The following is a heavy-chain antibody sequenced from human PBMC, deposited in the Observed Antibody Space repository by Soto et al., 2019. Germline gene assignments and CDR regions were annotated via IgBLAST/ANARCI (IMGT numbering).Heavy chain of an antibody. D-gene: IGHD3-3*01. CDR3: AGASEALRFLEWLSDNWFDP. Sequence: ASVKVSCKASGYTFTSYAMHWVRQAPGQRLEWLGWINAGNGNTKYSQKFQGRVTITRDTSASTAYMELSSLRSEDTAVYYCAGASEALRFLEWLSDNWFDPWGQGTLVTVSS. CDR2: INAGNGNT. V-gene: IGHV1-3*01. CDR1: GYTFTSYA. J-gene: IGHJ5*02.